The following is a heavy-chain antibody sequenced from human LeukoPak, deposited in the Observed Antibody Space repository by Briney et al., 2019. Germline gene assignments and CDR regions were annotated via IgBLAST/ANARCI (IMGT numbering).Heavy chain of an antibody. Sequence: ASGKVSCKASGYIFTSYFMHWVRQAPGQGLEWMGIINPSGGSTSYAQKFQGRVTMTRDTSTSTVYMELSSLRSEDTAVYYCAREDSLYYYDSSGGGLDYWGQGTLVTVSS. D-gene: IGHD3-22*01. CDR2: INPSGGST. V-gene: IGHV1-46*01. CDR1: GYIFTSYF. CDR3: AREDSLYYYDSSGGGLDY. J-gene: IGHJ4*02.